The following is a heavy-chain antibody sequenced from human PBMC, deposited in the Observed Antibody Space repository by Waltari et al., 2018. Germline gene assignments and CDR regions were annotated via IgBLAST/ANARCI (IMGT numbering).Heavy chain of an antibody. Sequence: EVQLLESGGGLVQPGGSLRLSCAASGFTFSSYAMSWVRQAPGKGLEWVSAISGSGGSTSYADSVKGRFTISRDNSKNTLYLQMNSLRAEDTAVYYCARNRDIVVVPSTDYYYYMDVWGKGTTVTISS. V-gene: IGHV3-23*01. D-gene: IGHD2-2*01. CDR3: ARNRDIVVVPSTDYYYYMDV. CDR1: GFTFSSYA. CDR2: ISGSGGST. J-gene: IGHJ6*03.